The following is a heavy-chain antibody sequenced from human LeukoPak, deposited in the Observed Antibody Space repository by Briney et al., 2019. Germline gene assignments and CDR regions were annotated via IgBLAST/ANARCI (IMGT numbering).Heavy chain of an antibody. V-gene: IGHV3-7*01. CDR1: GFTFGGYW. D-gene: IGHD3-10*01. CDR3: ARVGWFGELTRHPGGDF. Sequence: GGSLRLSCAASGFTFGGYWMSWVRQAPGKGLEWVANIKQDGSEKNYVDSVKGRFTISRDNAENSLYLQMNSLRAEDTAVYYCARVGWFGELTRHPGGDFWGQGTLVTVSS. J-gene: IGHJ4*02. CDR2: IKQDGSEK.